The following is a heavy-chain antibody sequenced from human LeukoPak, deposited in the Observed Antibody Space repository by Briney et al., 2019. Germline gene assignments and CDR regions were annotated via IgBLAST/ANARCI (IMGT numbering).Heavy chain of an antibody. D-gene: IGHD6-13*01. CDR2: IYHSGST. CDR3: ARSQQLVMVYFDY. CDR1: GGSFSGYY. J-gene: IGHJ4*02. V-gene: IGHV4-34*01. Sequence: SETLSLTCAVYGGSFSGYYWSWIRQPPGKGLEWIGEIYHSGSTNYNPSLKSRVTISVDKSKNQFSLKLSSVTAADTAVYYCARSQQLVMVYFDYWGQGTLVTVSS.